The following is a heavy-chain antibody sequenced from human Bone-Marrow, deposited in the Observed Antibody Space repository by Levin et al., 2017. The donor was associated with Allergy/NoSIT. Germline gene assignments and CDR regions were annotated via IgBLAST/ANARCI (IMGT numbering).Heavy chain of an antibody. D-gene: IGHD2-2*02. Sequence: PSETLSLTCAVYGGSFSGYYWSWIRQPPGKGLEWIGEINHSGSTNYNPSLKSRVTISVDTSKNQFSLKLSSVTAADTAVYYCARTGMDIVVVPAAIQKNWFDPWGQGTLVTVSS. J-gene: IGHJ5*02. CDR3: ARTGMDIVVVPAAIQKNWFDP. CDR1: GGSFSGYY. CDR2: INHSGST. V-gene: IGHV4-34*01.